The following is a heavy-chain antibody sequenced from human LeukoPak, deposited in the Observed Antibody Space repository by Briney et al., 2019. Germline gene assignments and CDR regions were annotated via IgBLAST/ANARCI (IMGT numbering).Heavy chain of an antibody. Sequence: SQTLSLTCAISGDSVSSKSAAWNWIRQFPSRGLEWLGRTYYRSKWFNEYAVSEKSRISINPDTAKNQFSLQLNSVTPDDTAVYYCARIVTKDGRDYWAREFWSPSPQ. J-gene: IGHJ4*02. CDR1: GDSVSSKSAA. V-gene: IGHV6-1*01. D-gene: IGHD3-16*02. CDR2: TYYRSKWFN. CDR3: ARIVTKDGRDY.